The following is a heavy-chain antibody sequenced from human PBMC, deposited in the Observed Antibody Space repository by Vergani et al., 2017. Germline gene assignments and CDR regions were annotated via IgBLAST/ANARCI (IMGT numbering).Heavy chain of an antibody. CDR2: ISGSGGNT. J-gene: IGHJ6*02. Sequence: EVQLLESGGGLVQPGGSLRLSCAASGFTFSSYAMSWVRQVPGKGLEWVSGISGSGGNTYYANSVKGRFTISRDNSKNTLYLQMNSLRADDTAVYYCAKRVYCSSTSCYEGRKYYYGMGVWGQGTTVTFSS. CDR1: GFTFSSYA. D-gene: IGHD2-2*01. CDR3: AKRVYCSSTSCYEGRKYYYGMGV. V-gene: IGHV3-23*01.